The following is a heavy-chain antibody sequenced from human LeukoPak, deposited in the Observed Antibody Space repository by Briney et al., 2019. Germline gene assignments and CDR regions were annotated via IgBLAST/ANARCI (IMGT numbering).Heavy chain of an antibody. CDR1: GGSFSGYY. Sequence: SETLSLTCAVYGGSFSGYYWSWIRQPPGKGLEWIGEINHSGSTNYNPSLKSRVTISVDTSKNQFSLKLSSATAADTAVYYCARGRYGSGSYYDDYWGQGTLVTVPS. V-gene: IGHV4-34*01. D-gene: IGHD3-10*01. J-gene: IGHJ4*02. CDR3: ARGRYGSGSYYDDY. CDR2: INHSGST.